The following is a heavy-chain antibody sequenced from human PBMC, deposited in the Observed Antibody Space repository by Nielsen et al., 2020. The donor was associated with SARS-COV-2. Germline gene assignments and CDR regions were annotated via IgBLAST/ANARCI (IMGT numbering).Heavy chain of an antibody. CDR1: GGSFSGYY. CDR3: ARDIGYSYGYYFDY. Sequence: SETLSLTCAVYGGSFSGYYWSWIRQPAGKGLEWIGRIYTSGSTNYNPSLKSRVTISVDTSKNQFSLKLSSVTAADTAVYYCARDIGYSYGYYFDYWGQGTLVTVSS. D-gene: IGHD5-18*01. CDR2: IYTSGST. V-gene: IGHV4-4*07. J-gene: IGHJ4*02.